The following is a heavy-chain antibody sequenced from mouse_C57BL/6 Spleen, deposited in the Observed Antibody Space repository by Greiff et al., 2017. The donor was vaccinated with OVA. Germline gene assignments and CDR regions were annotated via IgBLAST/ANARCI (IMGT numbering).Heavy chain of an antibody. D-gene: IGHD2-4*01. CDR1: GFTFNTYA. CDR3: VTGDYDGRGYYYAMDY. CDR2: IRSKSSNYAT. J-gene: IGHJ4*01. V-gene: IGHV10-3*01. Sequence: DVKLVESGGGLVQPKGSLKLSCAASGFTFNTYAMHWVRQAPGKGLEWVARIRSKSSNYATYYADSVKDRFTISRDDTQSMLYLQMNNLKTEDTAMYYCVTGDYDGRGYYYAMDYWGQGTSVTVSS.